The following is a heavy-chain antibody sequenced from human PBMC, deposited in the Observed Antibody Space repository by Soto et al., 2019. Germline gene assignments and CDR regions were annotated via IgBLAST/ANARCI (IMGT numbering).Heavy chain of an antibody. CDR3: ARGGVGGTMTPPPNDY. Sequence: QVQLVQSGAEVKKPGSSVKVSCKASGGTFSSYAISWVRQAPGQGLEWMGGIIPIFGTANYAQKFQGRVTITADKSTSTAYMELSSLRSEDTAVYYCARGGVGGTMTPPPNDYWGQGPLVTVSS. D-gene: IGHD3-22*01. CDR1: GGTFSSYA. J-gene: IGHJ4*02. V-gene: IGHV1-69*06. CDR2: IIPIFGTA.